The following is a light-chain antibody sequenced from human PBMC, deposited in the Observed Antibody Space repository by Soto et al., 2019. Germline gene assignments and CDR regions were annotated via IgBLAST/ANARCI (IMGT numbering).Light chain of an antibody. V-gene: IGLV2-14*01. CDR2: GVS. CDR3: SSYTATNPLV. J-gene: IGLJ2*01. Sequence: QSVLTQPASVAGSPGQASTISCTGTSSDVGDYNYVSWYQQHPGKAPQLSIYGVSNRPSGISNRFSGSNSGNTASLTVSGLQAEDEAEYYCSSYTATNPLVFGGGTKVTVL. CDR1: SSDVGDYNY.